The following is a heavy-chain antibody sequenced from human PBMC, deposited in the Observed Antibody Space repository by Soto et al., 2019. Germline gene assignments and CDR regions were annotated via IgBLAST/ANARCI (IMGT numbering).Heavy chain of an antibody. CDR2: IKDGGRT. CDR1: GGSLSGYY. V-gene: IGHV4-34*01. CDR3: ARGREGVVATH. D-gene: IGHD5-12*01. J-gene: IGHJ4*02. Sequence: QVQLQQWGAGLLKPSETLSLNCAVNGGSLSGYYWSWIRQPPGRGLEWIGEIKDGGRTNYSPSLKSRATISSDTSNNQFALRLYSVTAADTGVDYCARGREGVVATHWDQGTLVTVSS.